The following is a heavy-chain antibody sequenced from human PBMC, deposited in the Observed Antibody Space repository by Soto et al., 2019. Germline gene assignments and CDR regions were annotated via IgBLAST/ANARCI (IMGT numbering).Heavy chain of an antibody. V-gene: IGHV5-51*01. D-gene: IGHD2-2*02. CDR3: PRPHCSSTSCYTGAFDI. CDR1: GYSFTSYW. Sequence: GESLKISCKGSGYSFTSYWIGWVRQMPGKGLEWMGIIYPGDSDTRYSPSFQGPVTISADKSISTAYLQWSSLKASDTAMYYCPRPHCSSTSCYTGAFDIWGQGTMVTVSS. J-gene: IGHJ3*02. CDR2: IYPGDSDT.